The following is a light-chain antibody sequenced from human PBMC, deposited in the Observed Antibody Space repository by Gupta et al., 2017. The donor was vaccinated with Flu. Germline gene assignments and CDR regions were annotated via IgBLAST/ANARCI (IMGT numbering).Light chain of an antibody. CDR3: QQHRAMPST. CDR1: NSLLYSSNNENY. V-gene: IGKV4-1*01. Sequence: PGARASINCKTSNSLLYSSNNENYLGWFQQKPGQPPKLLINWESTRESGVPDGFSGSGSGTDFTLTISSLQAEDVAVYYCQQHRAMPSTFGQGTKVEIK. CDR2: WES. J-gene: IGKJ1*01.